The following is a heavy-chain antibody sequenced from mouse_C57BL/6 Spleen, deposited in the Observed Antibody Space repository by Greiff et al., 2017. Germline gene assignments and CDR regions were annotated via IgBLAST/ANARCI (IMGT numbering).Heavy chain of an antibody. CDR3: ARSTTAVATNAMDY. V-gene: IGHV1-82*01. D-gene: IGHD1-1*01. CDR2: IYPGDGDT. CDR1: GYAFSSSW. Sequence: QVQLQQSGPELVKPGASVKISCKASGYAFSSSWMNWVKQRPGKGLEWIGRIYPGDGDTNYNGKFKGKATLTEDKSSSTAYMQLSSLTSEDSAVYFCARSTTAVATNAMDYWGQGTSVTVSS. J-gene: IGHJ4*01.